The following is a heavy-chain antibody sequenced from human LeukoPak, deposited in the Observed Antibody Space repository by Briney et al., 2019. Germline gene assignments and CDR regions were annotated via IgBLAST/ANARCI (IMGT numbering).Heavy chain of an antibody. Sequence: SETLSLTCAVYGGSFSGYYWSWIRQPPGKGLEWIGEINHSGSTNYNPSLKSRVTISVDTSKNQFSLKLSSVTAADTAVYYCARVAGRIVVVPAAILKVQWFYPWGQGTLVTVSS. CDR3: ARVAGRIVVVPAAILKVQWFYP. CDR2: INHSGST. D-gene: IGHD2-2*01. CDR1: GGSFSGYY. V-gene: IGHV4-34*01. J-gene: IGHJ5*02.